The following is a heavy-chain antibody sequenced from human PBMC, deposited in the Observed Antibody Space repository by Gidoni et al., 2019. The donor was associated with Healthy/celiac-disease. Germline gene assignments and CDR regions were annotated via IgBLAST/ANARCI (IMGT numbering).Heavy chain of an antibody. Sequence: QGQLQDAGPGLVQPSGALSLTCAVAGGSLGGSNWWSWVRQPPGQGMEWMGEIYHSGSTNYNPSPKSRDTISVDKSKNPFSPKLSHVTAADTAVYYGASLGEMATSRDGMDVWGQGTTVTVSS. V-gene: IGHV4-4*02. J-gene: IGHJ6*02. CDR2: IYHSGST. CDR3: ASLGEMATSRDGMDV. D-gene: IGHD5-12*01. CDR1: GGSLGGSNW.